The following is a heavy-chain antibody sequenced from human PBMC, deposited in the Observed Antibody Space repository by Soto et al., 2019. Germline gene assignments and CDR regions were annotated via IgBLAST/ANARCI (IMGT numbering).Heavy chain of an antibody. CDR1: GGSISSYY. CDR3: ARDVFGGLAANWFDP. J-gene: IGHJ5*02. D-gene: IGHD3-3*01. Sequence: PSETLSLTCTVSGGSISSYYWSWIRQPPGKGLEWIGYIYYSGSTNYNPSLKSRATISVDTSKNQFSLKLSSVTAADTAVYYCARDVFGGLAANWFDPWGQGTLVTVSS. CDR2: IYYSGST. V-gene: IGHV4-59*01.